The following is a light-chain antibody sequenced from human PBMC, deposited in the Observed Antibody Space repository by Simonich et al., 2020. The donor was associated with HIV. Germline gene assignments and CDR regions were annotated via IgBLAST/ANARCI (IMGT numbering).Light chain of an antibody. CDR1: QSVRSN. Sequence: EIVMTQSPGTLSVSPGERTTLSCRASQSVRSNVAWYQQKPGQAPRLLIYGTSTRATGIPARFSGSGSGTDFTLTISSMESEDLAVYHCQQYNNWPWTFGQGTKVEIK. CDR2: GTS. J-gene: IGKJ1*01. V-gene: IGKV3-15*01. CDR3: QQYNNWPWT.